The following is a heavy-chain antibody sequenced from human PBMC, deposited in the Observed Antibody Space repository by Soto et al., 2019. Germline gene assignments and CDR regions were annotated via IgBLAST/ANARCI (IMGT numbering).Heavy chain of an antibody. CDR1: GFTFSSYG. CDR3: AKDKRLSIAARPYYYYGMDA. V-gene: IGHV3-30*18. Sequence: GGSLRLSCAASGFTFSSYGMHWVRQAPGKGLEWVAVISYDGSNKYYADSVKGRFTISRDNSKNTLYLQMNSLRAEDTAVYYCAKDKRLSIAARPYYYYGMDAWGQGTTVTVS. D-gene: IGHD6-6*01. CDR2: ISYDGSNK. J-gene: IGHJ6*02.